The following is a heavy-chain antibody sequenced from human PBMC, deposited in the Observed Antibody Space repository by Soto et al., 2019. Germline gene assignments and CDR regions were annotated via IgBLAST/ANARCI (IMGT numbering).Heavy chain of an antibody. CDR1: GYTFPSYG. CDR2: ISAYNGNT. Sequence: ASVKVSGKASGYTFPSYGIIWVRQAPGQGLEWMGWISAYNGNTNYAQKLKGRVTMTTDTSTSTAYMELRSLRYDDTAVYYCAREGITGTDMDYYYYGMDVWGQGTTVTVSS. J-gene: IGHJ6*02. CDR3: AREGITGTDMDYYYYGMDV. D-gene: IGHD1-20*01. V-gene: IGHV1-18*01.